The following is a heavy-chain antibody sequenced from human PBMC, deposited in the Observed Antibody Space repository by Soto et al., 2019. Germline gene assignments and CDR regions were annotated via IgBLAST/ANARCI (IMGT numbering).Heavy chain of an antibody. CDR3: AREPDYGGNPYWYFVL. D-gene: IGHD4-17*01. CDR2: IIPIFGTA. V-gene: IGHV1-69*06. Sequence: QVQLVQSGAEVKKPGSSVKVSCKASGGTFSSYAISWVRQAPGQGLEWMGGIIPIFGTANYAQKFQGRVTITADKSTSTAYMELSSLRSEDTAVYYCAREPDYGGNPYWYFVLWGRGTLVTVSS. CDR1: GGTFSSYA. J-gene: IGHJ2*01.